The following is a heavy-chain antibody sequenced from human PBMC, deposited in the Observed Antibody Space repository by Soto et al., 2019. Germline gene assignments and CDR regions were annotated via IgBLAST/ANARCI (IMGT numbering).Heavy chain of an antibody. V-gene: IGHV3-23*01. CDR1: GFTFNAYA. J-gene: IGHJ4*02. Sequence: EVQLLESGGGLVQPGGSLRLSCAASGFTFNAYAMTWVRQAPGKGLEWVSVIGNSGGYTHYADSVKGRFTISRDNSKNTLYLQMNSLITEDTAKYYCAKIHSSSPDYWGQGTLVTVSS. D-gene: IGHD6-13*01. CDR3: AKIHSSSPDY. CDR2: IGNSGGYT.